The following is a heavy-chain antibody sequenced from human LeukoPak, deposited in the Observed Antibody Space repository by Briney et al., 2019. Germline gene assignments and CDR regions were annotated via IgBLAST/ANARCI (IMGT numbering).Heavy chain of an antibody. V-gene: IGHV3-48*04. CDR1: GFTFSSYS. CDR2: ISSSSSTI. D-gene: IGHD3-22*01. CDR3: ARRGYYYDSSGYYSYEGRDY. J-gene: IGHJ4*02. Sequence: GGSLRLSCAASGFTFSSYSMNWVRQAPGKGLEWVSYISSSSSTIYYADSVKGRFTISRDNTKNSLFLQMNNVRAEDTAVYYCARRGYYYDSSGYYSYEGRDYWGQGTVVTVSS.